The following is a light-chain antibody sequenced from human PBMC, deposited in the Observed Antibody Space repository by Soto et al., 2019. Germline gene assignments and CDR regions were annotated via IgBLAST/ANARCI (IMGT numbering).Light chain of an antibody. Sequence: DIQMTQSPSTLSASVGDRVTITWRASQSISSWLAWYQQKPGKAPKLLIQKASSLESGVPSRFSGSGSGTEFTLTISSLQPDDFATYYCQQYSIFSLTFGGGTKVEIK. CDR3: QQYSIFSLT. V-gene: IGKV1-5*03. J-gene: IGKJ4*01. CDR1: QSISSW. CDR2: KAS.